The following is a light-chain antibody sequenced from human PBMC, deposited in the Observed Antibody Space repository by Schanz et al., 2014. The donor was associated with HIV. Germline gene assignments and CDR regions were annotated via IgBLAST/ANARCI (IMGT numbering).Light chain of an antibody. CDR2: ATS. CDR3: QQYNNWLT. J-gene: IGKJ4*01. Sequence: ETVMTQSPATLSVSPGGRATLSCGASQRLSSSYLAWYQQKRDQPPRLVIYATSTRAAGIPDRFSGTGSGTEFTLTISSLQSEDFAVYYCQQYNNWLTFGGGTKVEIK. V-gene: IGKV3D-15*01. CDR1: QRLSSSY.